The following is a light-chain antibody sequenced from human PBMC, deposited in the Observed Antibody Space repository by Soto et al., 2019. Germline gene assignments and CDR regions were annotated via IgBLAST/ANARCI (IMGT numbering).Light chain of an antibody. CDR2: DTS. Sequence: IVLTQSPATLSVSPGERVTLSCRASQSDSSLLAWYQQKPRQAPTLLMYDTSTRATGIPARFSGSGSGTDFTLTISSFQSEDLAIYYCQQYHIRPYTFGQGTKLEIK. CDR3: QQYHIRPYT. J-gene: IGKJ2*01. CDR1: QSDSSL. V-gene: IGKV3-15*01.